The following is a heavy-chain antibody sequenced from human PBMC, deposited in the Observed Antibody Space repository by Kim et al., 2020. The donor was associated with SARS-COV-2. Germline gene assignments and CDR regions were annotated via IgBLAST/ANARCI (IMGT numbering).Heavy chain of an antibody. Sequence: GGSLRLSCAASGFTFSDYYMSWIRQAPGKGLEWVSYISSSSSYTNYADPVKGRFTIPRDNAKNSHDLQMNSLRAEDTAVYYCARDLVVSVGLLRYYGMDVWGQGTTVTLSS. CDR1: GFTFSDYY. J-gene: IGHJ6*02. V-gene: IGHV3-11*06. D-gene: IGHD3-10*01. CDR3: ARDLVVSVGLLRYYGMDV. CDR2: ISSSSSYT.